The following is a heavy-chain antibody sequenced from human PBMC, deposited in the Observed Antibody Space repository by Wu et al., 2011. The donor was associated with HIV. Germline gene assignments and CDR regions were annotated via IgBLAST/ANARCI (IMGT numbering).Heavy chain of an antibody. V-gene: IGHV1-69*06. CDR2: IIPIFGTA. CDR3: ARGGSAVATTEYYYYYGMDV. J-gene: IGHJ6*02. Sequence: QVQLVQSGAEVKKPGSSVKVSCKASGATFSSYAISWVRQAPGQGLEWMGRIIPIFGTANYAQKFQGRVTITADKSTSTAYMELSCLRSEDAAVYYCARGGSAVATTEYYYYYGMDVWGQGTTVTVSS. CDR1: GATFSSYA. D-gene: IGHD5-12*01.